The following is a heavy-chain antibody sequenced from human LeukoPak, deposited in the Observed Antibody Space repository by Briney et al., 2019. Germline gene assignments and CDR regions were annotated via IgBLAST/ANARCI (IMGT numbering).Heavy chain of an antibody. CDR3: ADGTTPDY. CDR2: IKQDGSEK. J-gene: IGHJ4*02. CDR1: GFTFSTYW. V-gene: IGHV3-7*01. Sequence: GGSLRLSCAASGFTFSTYWMSWVRQAPGRGLEWVASIKQDGSEKYYVDSVEGRFTISRDNAKNTLYLQLNSLRPEDTAVYYCADGTTPDYWGQGTLVTVSS. D-gene: IGHD1-7*01.